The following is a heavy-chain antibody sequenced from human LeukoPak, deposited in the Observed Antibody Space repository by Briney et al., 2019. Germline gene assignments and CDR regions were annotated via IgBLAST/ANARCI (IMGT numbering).Heavy chain of an antibody. V-gene: IGHV3-7*01. D-gene: IGHD6-19*01. Sequence: PGGSLILSCAASGFIFSRYWMSWVRQAPGKGLEWVAYIKPGGSEKYYVDSVKGRFTISRDNAKNSLYLQMNSLRDDDTAVYYCTRDRVAGFWGQGTLVAVSS. J-gene: IGHJ4*02. CDR3: TRDRVAGF. CDR2: IKPGGSEK. CDR1: GFIFSRYW.